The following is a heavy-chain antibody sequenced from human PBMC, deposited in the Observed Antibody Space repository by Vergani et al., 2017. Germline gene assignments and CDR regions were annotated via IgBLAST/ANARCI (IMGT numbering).Heavy chain of an antibody. Sequence: QVQLQESGPGLVKPSETLSLTCTVSGGPVSSGSYYWSWIRQPAGKGLEWIGYLYYSGSTNYNPSLKSRSTISVDTSKNQFSLKLSSVTAADTAVYYCGRVVYSSSWIFDYWGQGTLVTVSS. CDR2: LYYSGST. CDR3: GRVVYSSSWIFDY. V-gene: IGHV4-61*10. D-gene: IGHD6-13*01. J-gene: IGHJ4*02. CDR1: GGPVSSGSYY.